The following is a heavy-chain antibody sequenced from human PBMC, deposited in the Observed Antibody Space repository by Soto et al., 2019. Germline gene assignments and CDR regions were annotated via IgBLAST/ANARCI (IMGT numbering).Heavy chain of an antibody. CDR1: GYTFSRYG. CDR3: AKNGQPPYYYDGLDV. Sequence: QGQLVQSGGEVKKSGASVKVSCKASGYTFSRYGISWVRQAPGQGLEWMGWLSGYNGDTNYAQKFQGRFTMTIDTSTTTADMELRSLTSDDTAVYYCAKNGQPPYYYDGLDVGVQGTTVTVSS. V-gene: IGHV1-18*01. CDR2: LSGYNGDT. J-gene: IGHJ6*01. D-gene: IGHD2-8*01.